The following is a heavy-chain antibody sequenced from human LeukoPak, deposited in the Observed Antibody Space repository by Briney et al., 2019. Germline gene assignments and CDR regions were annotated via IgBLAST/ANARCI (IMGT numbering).Heavy chain of an antibody. CDR2: ISSSGFTI. D-gene: IGHD5-12*01. J-gene: IGHJ4*02. V-gene: IGHV3-48*03. CDR1: GFTFSSYE. CDR3: ARGYSRLSTVFDY. Sequence: GGSLRLSCATSGFTFSSYEMNWVRQAPGKGLEWVSYISSSGFTIYYADSVKGRFTISRDNARNSLFLQMNSLRAEDTAVYYCARGYSRLSTVFDYWGQGTLVTVSS.